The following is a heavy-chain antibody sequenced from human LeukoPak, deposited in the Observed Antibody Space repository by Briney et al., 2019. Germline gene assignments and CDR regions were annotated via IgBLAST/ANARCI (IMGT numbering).Heavy chain of an antibody. J-gene: IGHJ4*02. CDR2: IYPRGST. CDR1: GGSISSGSYS. V-gene: IGHV4-30-2*01. CDR3: ARFSPRAMGNYLDF. D-gene: IGHD7-27*01. Sequence: PSQTLSLTCAVSGGSISSGSYSWSWIRQPPGKGLEWIEYIYPRGSTYYNPSLKSRVILSLDKSANQFSLNLSSVTAADTAVYYCARFSPRAMGNYLDFWGQGTLVTVSS.